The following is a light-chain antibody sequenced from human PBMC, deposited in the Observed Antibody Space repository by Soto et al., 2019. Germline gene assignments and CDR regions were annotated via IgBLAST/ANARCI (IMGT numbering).Light chain of an antibody. J-gene: IGKJ1*01. CDR3: QQYGDSRWT. CDR1: QSVISRY. Sequence: EIVLTQSPGTLSLSPGERATLSCRASQSVISRYLAWYQQKPGQAPRLLISGASTRATGIPDRFSGSGSGTDFTLTIIRLEPEDFSLYYCQQYGDSRWTFGQGTKVEIK. V-gene: IGKV3-20*01. CDR2: GAS.